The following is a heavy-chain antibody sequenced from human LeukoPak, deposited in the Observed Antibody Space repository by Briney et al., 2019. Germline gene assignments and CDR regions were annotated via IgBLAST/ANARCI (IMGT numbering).Heavy chain of an antibody. Sequence: AGGSLRLSCAASGFTFSSYTMNWVRQAPGKGLEWVSSISSSSTYIYYADSVKGRFTISRDNAKNSPYLQMNSLRAEDTAVYYCAREWNPDYWGQGTLVTASS. CDR3: AREWNPDY. CDR1: GFTFSSYT. V-gene: IGHV3-21*06. J-gene: IGHJ4*02. CDR2: ISSSSTYI. D-gene: IGHD1-1*01.